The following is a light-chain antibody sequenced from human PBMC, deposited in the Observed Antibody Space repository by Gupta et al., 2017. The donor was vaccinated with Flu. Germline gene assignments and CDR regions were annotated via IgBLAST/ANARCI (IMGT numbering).Light chain of an antibody. Sequence: GTLSLSPGEDATLSCRATQSVSNYLAWYQQKPGQAPRLLIYGASSRAAGIPDRFSGSGSGTEFSLPISRREPEDFAVYYCQQYGSSRPWTFGQGTKVEIK. V-gene: IGKV3-20*01. CDR2: GAS. CDR3: QQYGSSRPWT. CDR1: QSVSNY. J-gene: IGKJ1*01.